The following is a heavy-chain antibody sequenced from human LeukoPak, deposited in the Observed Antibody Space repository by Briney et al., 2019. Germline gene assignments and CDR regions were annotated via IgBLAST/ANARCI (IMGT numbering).Heavy chain of an antibody. D-gene: IGHD3-10*01. J-gene: IGHJ4*02. V-gene: IGHV3-20*04. Sequence: GGSLRLSCAASGFTFDDYGMSWVRQAPGKGLEWVSGINWNGGSTDYADSVKGRFTISSDNAKNSLYLQMNSLRAEDTALYYCARESNYYGSGSYYKVGDFDYWGQGTLVTVSS. CDR2: INWNGGST. CDR1: GFTFDDYG. CDR3: ARESNYYGSGSYYKVGDFDY.